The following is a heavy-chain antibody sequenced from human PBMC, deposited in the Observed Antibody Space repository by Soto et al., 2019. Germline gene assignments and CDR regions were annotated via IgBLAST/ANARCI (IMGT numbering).Heavy chain of an antibody. Sequence: QVQLVQSGAEVKKPGASVKVSCKASGYTFTGYYMLWVRQAPGQRLEWMGWINPNSGGTNYAQKFQGRVTMTRDTSISTAYMELSRLRSDDTAVYYCARAYLPWFGEFIDYWGEGSLVIVSS. D-gene: IGHD3-10*01. J-gene: IGHJ4*02. V-gene: IGHV1-2*02. CDR3: ARAYLPWFGEFIDY. CDR1: GYTFTGYY. CDR2: INPNSGGT.